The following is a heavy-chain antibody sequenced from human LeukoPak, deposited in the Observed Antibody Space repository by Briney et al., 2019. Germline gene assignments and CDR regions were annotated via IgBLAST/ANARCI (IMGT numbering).Heavy chain of an antibody. CDR1: GGSISSYY. J-gene: IGHJ3*02. V-gene: IGHV4-59*01. CDR2: IYYSGST. CDR3: ARVLNPGGMGAFDI. Sequence: SETLSLTCTVSGGSISSYYWSWIRQPPGKGLEWIGYIYYSGSTNYNPSLKSRVTISVDTSKNQFSLKLSSVTAADTAVYYCARVLNPGGMGAFDIWGQGTMVTVSS. D-gene: IGHD1-14*01.